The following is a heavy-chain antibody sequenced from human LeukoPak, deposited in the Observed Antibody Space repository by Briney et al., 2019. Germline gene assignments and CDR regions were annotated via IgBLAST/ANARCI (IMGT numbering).Heavy chain of an antibody. D-gene: IGHD6-19*01. V-gene: IGHV4-34*01. CDR3: ARDPRGSAKSNWFDP. CDR2: INHSGST. J-gene: IGHJ5*02. CDR1: GGSFSGYY. Sequence: SETLSLTCAVYGGSFSGYYWSWIRQPPGKGLEWIGEINHSGSTYYNPSLKSRVTISVDTSKNQFSLKLSSVTAADTAVYYCARDPRGSAKSNWFDPWGQGTLVTVSS.